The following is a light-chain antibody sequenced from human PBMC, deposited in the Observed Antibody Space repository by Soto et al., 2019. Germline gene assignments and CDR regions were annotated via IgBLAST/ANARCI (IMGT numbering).Light chain of an antibody. Sequence: QSVLTQPPSVSAAPGQKVTISCSGTSSNIGNNYVSWYQQLPGTAPKLLIYDNYKRPSGIPDRFSGSRSGTSATLGITGLRTGDEADYYCATWDTSLSAGVFGGGTKLTVL. CDR2: DNY. J-gene: IGLJ3*02. CDR3: ATWDTSLSAGV. CDR1: SSNIGNNY. V-gene: IGLV1-51*01.